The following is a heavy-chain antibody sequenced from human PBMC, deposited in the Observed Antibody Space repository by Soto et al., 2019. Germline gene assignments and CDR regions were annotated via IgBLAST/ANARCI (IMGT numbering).Heavy chain of an antibody. D-gene: IGHD7-27*01. V-gene: IGHV4-34*01. Sequence: QVQLQQWGAGLLKPSETLSLTCAVYGGSFSGYYWSWIRQPPGKGLEWIGEINHSGSTNYNPSLNSRVTISVDTSKNQFSLKLSSVTAADTAVYYCARGDPGVSDYWGQGTLVTVSS. J-gene: IGHJ4*02. CDR1: GGSFSGYY. CDR2: INHSGST. CDR3: ARGDPGVSDY.